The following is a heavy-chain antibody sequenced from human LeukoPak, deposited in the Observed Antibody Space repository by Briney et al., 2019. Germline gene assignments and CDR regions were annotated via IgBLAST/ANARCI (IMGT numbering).Heavy chain of an antibody. CDR1: GYTFTGYY. Sequence: ASVKVSCKASGYTFTGYYMHWVRQAPGQGLEWMGWISAYNGNTNYAQKLQGRVTITRNTSISTAYMELSSLRSEDTAVYYCARLESGSYSDYFDYWGQGTLVTVSS. CDR3: ARLESGSYSDYFDY. D-gene: IGHD1-26*01. V-gene: IGHV1-8*03. J-gene: IGHJ4*02. CDR2: ISAYNGNT.